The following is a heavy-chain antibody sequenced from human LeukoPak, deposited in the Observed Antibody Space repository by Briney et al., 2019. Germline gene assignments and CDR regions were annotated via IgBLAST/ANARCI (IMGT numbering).Heavy chain of an antibody. CDR2: IKSDGIST. J-gene: IGHJ4*02. CDR3: ARGDYFDY. CDR1: GFTLSSYW. V-gene: IGHV3-74*01. Sequence: AGGSLRLSCAASGFTLSSYWMHWVRQAPGKGLVWVSRIKSDGISTSYADSVKGRFTISRDNAKNTLYLQMSSLRAEGTAVYYCARGDYFDYWGQGTLVTVSS.